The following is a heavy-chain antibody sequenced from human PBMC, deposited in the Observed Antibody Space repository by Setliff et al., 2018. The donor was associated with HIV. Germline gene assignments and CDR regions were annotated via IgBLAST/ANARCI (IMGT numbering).Heavy chain of an antibody. Sequence: PGASLTLSCKASGYGFTSYWIGWVRQMPGKGLEWMGIIYPGDSDTRYSPSFQGQVTFSTDESITTAYLQWSSLKASDTAMYYCARLGSANWYFDLWGRGTLVTVSS. CDR3: ARLGSANWYFDL. D-gene: IGHD2-15*01. CDR2: IYPGDSDT. CDR1: GYGFTSYW. J-gene: IGHJ2*01. V-gene: IGHV5-51*01.